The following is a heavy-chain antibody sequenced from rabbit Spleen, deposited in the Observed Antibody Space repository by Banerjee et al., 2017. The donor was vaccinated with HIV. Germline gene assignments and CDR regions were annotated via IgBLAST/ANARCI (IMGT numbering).Heavy chain of an antibody. V-gene: IGHV1S40*01. CDR3: ARDLADVIGWNLHL. CDR2: IHGGSLNNI. D-gene: IGHD1-1*01. Sequence: QSLEESGGGLVQPEGSLTLTCTASGFSFSSSYYMCWVRQAPGKGLEWIACIHGGSLNNIYYASWAKGRFPISRTSSTTVALEMTSLTAADTATYFCARDLADVIGWNLHLWGQGTLVTVS. CDR1: GFSFSSSYY. J-gene: IGHJ6*01.